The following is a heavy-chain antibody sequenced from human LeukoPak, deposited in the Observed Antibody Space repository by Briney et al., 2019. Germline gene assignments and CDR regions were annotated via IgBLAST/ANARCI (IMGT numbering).Heavy chain of an antibody. Sequence: GGSLRLSCAASGFSFSVYEIHWVRQAPGKGLEWVSAISGSGGSTHYADSVKGRFTISRDNSKNTLYLQMNSLRAEDTAVYYCAKESIAAAGPYFDYWGQGTLVTVSS. CDR2: ISGSGGST. CDR1: GFSFSVYE. J-gene: IGHJ4*02. D-gene: IGHD6-13*01. V-gene: IGHV3-23*01. CDR3: AKESIAAAGPYFDY.